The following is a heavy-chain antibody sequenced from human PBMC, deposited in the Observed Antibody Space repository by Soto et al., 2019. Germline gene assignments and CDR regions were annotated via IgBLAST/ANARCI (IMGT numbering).Heavy chain of an antibody. D-gene: IGHD6-13*01. CDR3: ARALKGTRRYSSSWYWFDP. V-gene: IGHV4-34*01. CDR2: INHSGST. CDR1: GGSFSGYY. J-gene: IGHJ5*02. Sequence: SETLSLTCAVYGGSFSGYYWSWIREPPGKGLEWIGEINHSGSTNYNPSLKSRVTISVDTSKNQFSLKLSSVTAADTAVYYCARALKGTRRYSSSWYWFDPWGQGTLVTVSS.